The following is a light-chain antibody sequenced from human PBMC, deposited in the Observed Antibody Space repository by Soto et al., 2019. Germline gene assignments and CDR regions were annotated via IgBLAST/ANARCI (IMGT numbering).Light chain of an antibody. Sequence: DIQMTQSPSSLSASVGDRVTITCQASQDISNYLNWYQQKPGKAPKLLIYDASNLETGVPSRFSGSGSGTDFTVTISSLQAEDIATYYCQQYDNLPYTFGQGTKLEIK. V-gene: IGKV1-33*01. J-gene: IGKJ2*01. CDR2: DAS. CDR1: QDISNY. CDR3: QQYDNLPYT.